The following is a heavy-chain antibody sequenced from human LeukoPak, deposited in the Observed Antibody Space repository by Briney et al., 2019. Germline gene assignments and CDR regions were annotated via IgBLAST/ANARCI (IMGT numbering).Heavy chain of an antibody. D-gene: IGHD5-18*01. CDR2: IPYDGSNK. V-gene: IGHV3-30*02. CDR1: GFTFSSYG. CDR3: AKECGGYRYGLVDY. J-gene: IGHJ4*02. Sequence: GGSLRLSCAASGFTFSSYGMHWVRQAPGKGLEWVAFIPYDGSNKYYADSVKGRFTISRDNSKNTLYLQMHSLRAEDTAVYYCAKECGGYRYGLVDYWGQGTLVTVSS.